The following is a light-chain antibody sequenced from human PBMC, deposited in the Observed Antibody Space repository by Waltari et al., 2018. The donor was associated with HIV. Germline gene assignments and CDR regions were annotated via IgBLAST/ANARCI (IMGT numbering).Light chain of an antibody. CDR3: TSFTTTTAWV. V-gene: IGLV2-14*03. CDR1: SSDIGGYDY. CDR2: DVT. Sequence: QSALTQPASVSGSLGQSITFSCTGTSSDIGGYDYVSWYQQHPGEAPKIIIYDVTNRSSGISDRFSGSNSGDTASLTISGLQAEDEADYYCTSFTTTTAWVFGGGTKLTVL. J-gene: IGLJ3*02.